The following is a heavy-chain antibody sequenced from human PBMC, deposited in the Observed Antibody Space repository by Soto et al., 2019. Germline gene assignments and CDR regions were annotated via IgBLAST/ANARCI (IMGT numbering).Heavy chain of an antibody. CDR3: ARDQAYGGNSNYYFDL. J-gene: IGHJ2*01. Sequence: QVQLVQSGAEVKKPGASVKVSCKASGYTFTNFFMHWVRQAPGQSLEWMGWINAGNGNTAYSQKFQGRVTINRDTSASALYMELASLTSEDTAVYFCARDQAYGGNSNYYFDLWGRGTLVTVSS. CDR1: GYTFTNFF. D-gene: IGHD1-7*01. V-gene: IGHV1-3*01. CDR2: INAGNGNT.